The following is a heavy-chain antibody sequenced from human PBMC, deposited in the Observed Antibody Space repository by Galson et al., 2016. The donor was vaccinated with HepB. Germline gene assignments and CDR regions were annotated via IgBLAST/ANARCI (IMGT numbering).Heavy chain of an antibody. V-gene: IGHV4-34*01. D-gene: IGHD3-16*02. Sequence: ETLSLTCAVSGGSLSGYYWTWIRQSPGKGLGWIGEINHSGSSNYNPSLRSAVIISIDTSKNQFSLQLRFVTPADTAVYYCARWNYYTAGTYRRYFDLWGRGTLVTVSS. CDR1: GGSLSGYY. CDR2: INHSGSS. CDR3: ARWNYYTAGTYRRYFDL. J-gene: IGHJ2*01.